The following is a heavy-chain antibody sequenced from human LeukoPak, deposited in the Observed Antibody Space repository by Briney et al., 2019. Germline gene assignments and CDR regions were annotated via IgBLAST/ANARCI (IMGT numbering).Heavy chain of an antibody. CDR3: ARRFHDGAAFDY. D-gene: IGHD1-1*01. CDR2: ISSSSSYI. J-gene: IGHJ4*02. CDR1: GFTFSSYS. V-gene: IGHV3-21*01. Sequence: KAGGSLRLSCAASGFTFSSYSMNWVRRAPGKGLEWVSSISSSSSYIYYADSVKGRFTISRDNAKNSLYLQMNSLRAEDTAVYYCARRFHDGAAFDYWGQGTLVTVSS.